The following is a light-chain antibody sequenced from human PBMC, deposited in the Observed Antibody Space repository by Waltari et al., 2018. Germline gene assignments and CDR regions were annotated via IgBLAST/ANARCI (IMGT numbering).Light chain of an antibody. CDR3: QQYYSTPNT. V-gene: IGKV4-1*01. CDR2: WAS. Sequence: DIVVTQSPDSLAVSLGERATINCKSSQSLLHTNNKNYLAWYQLRPGPPPKLLIYWASTRESGVPGRFSGSGSGTDFTLTISGLQAEDVAVYYCQQYYSTPNTFGQGTKLEIK. J-gene: IGKJ2*01. CDR1: QSLLHTNNKNY.